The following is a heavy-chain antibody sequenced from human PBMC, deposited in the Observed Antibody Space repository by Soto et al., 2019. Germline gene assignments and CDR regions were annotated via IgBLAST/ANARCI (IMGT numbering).Heavy chain of an antibody. CDR3: ARDPTPRTVAVEDYYFDY. Sequence: GGSLRLSCAASGFTFSSYSMNWVRQAPGKGLEWVSSISSSSSYIYYADSVKGRFTISRDNAKNSLYLQMNSLRAEDTAVYYCARDPTPRTVAVEDYYFDYWGQGTLVTVSS. V-gene: IGHV3-21*01. CDR2: ISSSSSYI. J-gene: IGHJ4*02. D-gene: IGHD4-17*01. CDR1: GFTFSSYS.